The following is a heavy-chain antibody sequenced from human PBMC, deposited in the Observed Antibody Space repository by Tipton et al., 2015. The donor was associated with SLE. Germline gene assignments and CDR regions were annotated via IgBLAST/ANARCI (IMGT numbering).Heavy chain of an antibody. J-gene: IGHJ4*02. CDR2: IYGGGDT. Sequence: SLRLSCAASGFSVSSNYMSWVRQAPGKGLECVSVIYGGGDTYYTDSVKGRFTISRDNAKNSLYLQMNSLRAEDTAVYYCARDYGFTIFGVVMDSWGQGALVTVSS. V-gene: IGHV3-53*01. CDR1: GFSVSSNY. CDR3: ARDYGFTIFGVVMDS. D-gene: IGHD3-3*01.